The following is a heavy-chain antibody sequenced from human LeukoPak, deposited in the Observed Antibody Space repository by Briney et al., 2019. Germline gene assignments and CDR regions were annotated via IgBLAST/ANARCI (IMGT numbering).Heavy chain of an antibody. J-gene: IGHJ4*02. Sequence: GESLKISCTGSGYSFANYWIARVRQMPGKGLEWMGIIYPGDSDTTYSPSFQGQVTISADKSISTAYVQWSSLKASDTAIYYCARLAAGRYYIDYWGQGNLVTVSS. CDR2: IYPGDSDT. CDR1: GYSFANYW. V-gene: IGHV5-51*01. D-gene: IGHD6-25*01. CDR3: ARLAAGRYYIDY.